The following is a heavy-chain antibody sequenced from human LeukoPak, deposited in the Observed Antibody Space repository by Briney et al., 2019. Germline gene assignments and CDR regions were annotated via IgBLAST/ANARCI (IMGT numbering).Heavy chain of an antibody. D-gene: IGHD3-10*01. Sequence: PGGSLRLSCAASGFTVSSNYMSWVRQAPGKGLEWVSVIYSGGSTYYADSVKGRFTISRDNSKNTLYLQMNSLRAEDTAVYYCARSVIWGVIDYWGQGTLVTVSS. CDR1: GFTVSSNY. CDR3: ARSVIWGVIDY. CDR2: IYSGGST. J-gene: IGHJ4*02. V-gene: IGHV3-66*01.